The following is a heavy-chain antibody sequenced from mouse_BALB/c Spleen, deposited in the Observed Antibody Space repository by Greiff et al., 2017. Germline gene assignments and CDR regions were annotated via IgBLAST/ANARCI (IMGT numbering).Heavy chain of an antibody. CDR3: ACGYDRTWFAY. CDR1: GFNIKDYY. Sequence: VQLKQSGAELVRPGALVKLSCKASGFNIKDYYMHWVKQRPEQGLEWIGWIDPENGNTIYDPKFQGKASITADTSSNTAYLQLSSLTSEDTAVYYCACGYDRTWFAYWGQGTLVTVSA. J-gene: IGHJ3*01. CDR2: IDPENGNT. V-gene: IGHV14-1*02. D-gene: IGHD2-14*01.